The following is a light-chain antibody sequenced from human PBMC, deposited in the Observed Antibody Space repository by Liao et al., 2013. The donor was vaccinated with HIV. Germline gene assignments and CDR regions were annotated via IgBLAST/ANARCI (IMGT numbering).Light chain of an antibody. CDR3: QAWDSSTHVV. CDR2: QDT. V-gene: IGLV3-1*01. CDR1: KLGDKS. Sequence: SYELTQTPSVSVSPGQTASITCSGDKLGDKSTSWYQQKPGHSPVLVIYQDTKRPSGIPERFSGSNSGNTATLTISGTQAMDEADYYCQAWDSSTHVVFGGGTKLTVL. J-gene: IGLJ2*01.